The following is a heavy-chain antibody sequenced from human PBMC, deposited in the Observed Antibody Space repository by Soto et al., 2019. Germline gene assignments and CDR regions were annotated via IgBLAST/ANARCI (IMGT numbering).Heavy chain of an antibody. CDR1: GFTVSSKY. J-gene: IGHJ6*04. V-gene: IGHV3-66*01. CDR3: ARYEVLCDGGRGYGIPGDV. D-gene: IGHD2-15*01. CDR2: IQSGGTT. Sequence: EVQLVESGGGLVQPGGSLRLSCAASGFTVSSKYMTWVRQAPGKGLEWVSLIQSGGTTYYADSVKGRFTISRDNTENTLQLQMDSLRVEDAAVYYCARYEVLCDGGRGYGIPGDVWGKGTTVTASS.